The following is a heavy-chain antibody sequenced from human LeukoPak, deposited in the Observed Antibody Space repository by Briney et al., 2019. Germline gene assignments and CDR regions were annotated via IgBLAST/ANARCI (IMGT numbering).Heavy chain of an antibody. V-gene: IGHV3-21*01. Sequence: GGSLRLSCEASGFTFTTYSMTWVRQAPGKGLEWVSIISSGSSAIFSADALRGRFTISRDDAKNSLYLQMNSLRAEDTAVYYCAELGITMIGGVWGKGTTVTISS. CDR2: ISSGSSAI. D-gene: IGHD3-10*02. CDR3: AELGITMIGGV. CDR1: GFTFTTYS. J-gene: IGHJ6*04.